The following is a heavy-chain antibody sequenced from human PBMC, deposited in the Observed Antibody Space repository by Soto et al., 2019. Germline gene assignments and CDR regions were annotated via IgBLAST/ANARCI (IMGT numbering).Heavy chain of an antibody. D-gene: IGHD2-2*01. CDR1: GFSLSNARMG. V-gene: IGHV2-26*01. Sequence: GSGPTLVNPTETLTLTCTVSGFSLSNARMGVSWIRQPPGKALEWLAHIFSNDEKSYSTSLKSRLTISKDTSKSQVVLTMTNMDPVDTATYYCARIFRRNIVVVPAAMRYAFDIWGQGTMVTVSS. CDR3: ARIFRRNIVVVPAAMRYAFDI. CDR2: IFSNDEK. J-gene: IGHJ3*02.